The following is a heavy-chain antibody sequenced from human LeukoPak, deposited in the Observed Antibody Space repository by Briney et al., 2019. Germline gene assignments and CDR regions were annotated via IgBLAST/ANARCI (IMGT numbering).Heavy chain of an antibody. CDR2: ISGSSRTM. D-gene: IGHD3-10*01. CDR1: GFTFTSYS. V-gene: IGHV3-48*04. Sequence: GGSLRLSCAASGFTFTSYSMNWVRQAPGRGLEWVSYISGSSRTMYYADSVKGRFTISRDNAKNSLYLQMNSLRAEDTAVYYCARWGSGTLYYYGMDAWGQGTTVTVSS. CDR3: ARWGSGTLYYYGMDA. J-gene: IGHJ6*02.